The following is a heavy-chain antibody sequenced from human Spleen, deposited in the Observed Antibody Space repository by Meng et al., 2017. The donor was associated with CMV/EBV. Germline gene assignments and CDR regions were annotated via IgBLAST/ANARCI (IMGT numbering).Heavy chain of an antibody. CDR2: ISAGGGSA. Sequence: LKISCAASGFTFSSYWMHWVRQAPGKGLAWVSSISAGGGSAYYADSVKGRFTISRDNSKNTLSLHMKSLRVEDTAVYYCAKALSTSSRFFFASWGQGTLVTVSS. V-gene: IGHV3-23*01. D-gene: IGHD3-3*01. CDR3: AKALSTSSRFFFAS. J-gene: IGHJ4*02. CDR1: GFTFSSYW.